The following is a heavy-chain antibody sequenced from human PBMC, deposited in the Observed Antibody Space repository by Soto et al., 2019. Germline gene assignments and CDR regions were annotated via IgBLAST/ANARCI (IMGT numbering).Heavy chain of an antibody. D-gene: IGHD2-15*01. V-gene: IGHV3-21*01. CDR2: ISSSSSYI. CDR1: GFTFSSYS. Sequence: EVQLVESGGGLVKPGGSLRLSCAASGFTFSSYSMNWVRQAPGKGLEWVSSISSSSSYIYYADSVKGRFTISRDNAKNSLYMQMNSLRAEDTAVYYCARDYEDCSGGSCYYYYYYYMDVWGKWTTVTVSS. CDR3: ARDYEDCSGGSCYYYYYYYMDV. J-gene: IGHJ6*03.